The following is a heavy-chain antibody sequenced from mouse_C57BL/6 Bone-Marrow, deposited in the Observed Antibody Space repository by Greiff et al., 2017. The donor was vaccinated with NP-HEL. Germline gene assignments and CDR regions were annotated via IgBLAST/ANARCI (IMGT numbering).Heavy chain of an antibody. Sequence: QVQLQQPGAELVMPGASVKLSCKASGYTFTSYWMHWVKQRPGQGLEWIGEIDPSDSYTNYNQKFKGKSTLTVDKSSSTAYMQLSSLTSEDSAVYYCARSGRLLYWDYWGQGTTLTVSS. CDR3: ARSGRLLYWDY. J-gene: IGHJ2*01. CDR1: GYTFTSYW. CDR2: IDPSDSYT. D-gene: IGHD1-1*01. V-gene: IGHV1-69*01.